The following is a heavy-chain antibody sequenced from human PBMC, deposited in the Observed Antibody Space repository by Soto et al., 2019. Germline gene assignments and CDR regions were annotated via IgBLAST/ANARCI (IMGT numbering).Heavy chain of an antibody. CDR1: GFTLSTYA. CDR3: AKDMGYNYYYYNMDV. J-gene: IGHJ6*02. V-gene: IGHV3-23*01. D-gene: IGHD5-12*01. Sequence: GGSLRLSCAASGFTLSTYAMCWVRQAPGKGLEWVSTIGTSGSYYADSVKGRFTISRDNSKNTLYLQMDSLRAEDTAVYYCAKDMGYNYYYYNMDVWGQGTTVTVSS. CDR2: IGTSGS.